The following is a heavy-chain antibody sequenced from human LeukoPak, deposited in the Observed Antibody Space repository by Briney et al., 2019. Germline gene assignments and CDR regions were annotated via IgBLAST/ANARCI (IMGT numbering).Heavy chain of an antibody. J-gene: IGHJ4*02. D-gene: IGHD4-17*01. Sequence: NPSETLSLTCTVSGGSIRSSYYYWGWIRQPPGKGLEWIGSIYDSGSTYYNPSLKSRVTISVDTSKNQFSLKLSSVTAADTAVYYCASGSTYYGDYDYWGQGTLVTVSS. CDR3: ASGSTYYGDYDY. CDR2: IYDSGST. CDR1: GGSIRSSYYY. V-gene: IGHV4-39*07.